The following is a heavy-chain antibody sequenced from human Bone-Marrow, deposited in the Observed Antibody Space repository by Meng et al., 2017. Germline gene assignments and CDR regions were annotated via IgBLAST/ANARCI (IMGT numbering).Heavy chain of an antibody. CDR2: INTDASIT. J-gene: IGHJ6*03. CDR3: ARDSTSWGWGYYMAV. D-gene: IGHD2-2*01. V-gene: IGHV3-74*03. Sequence: GGSLRLSCAASGFTFSSYNMHWVRQTPGEGLVWVSRINTDASITTYADSVKGRFTISRDNSKNTLYLQMNSLKAEDTAVHYCARDSTSWGWGYYMAVWGQGTTVTVSS. CDR1: GFTFSSYN.